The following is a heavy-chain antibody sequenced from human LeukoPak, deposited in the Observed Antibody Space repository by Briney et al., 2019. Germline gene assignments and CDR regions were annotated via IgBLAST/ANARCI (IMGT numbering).Heavy chain of an antibody. CDR2: IIPMFGTA. CDR3: ARRAHRYCSGGSCYLFDY. D-gene: IGHD2-15*01. V-gene: IGHV1-69*13. CDR1: GGTFSNYA. J-gene: IGHJ4*02. Sequence: ASVKVSCKASGGTFSNYAISWVRQAPGQGLEWMGGIIPMFGTANYAQKFQGRVTITADESTSTAYMELSSLRSEDTAVYYCARRAHRYCSGGSCYLFDYWGQGTLVTVSS.